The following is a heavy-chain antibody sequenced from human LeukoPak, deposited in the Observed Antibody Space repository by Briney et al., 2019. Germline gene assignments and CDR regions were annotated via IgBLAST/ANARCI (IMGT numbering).Heavy chain of an antibody. D-gene: IGHD3-22*01. CDR1: GYTFTSYY. V-gene: IGHV1-46*01. J-gene: IGHJ4*02. CDR2: INPSGGST. Sequence: ASVKVSCKASGYTFTSYYMHWVRQAPGQGLEWMGIINPSGGSTSYAQKFQGRVTMTRDTSTSTVYMELSSLRSEDTAVYYCARLGYYYDSSGYYYDYWGQGTLVTVSS. CDR3: ARLGYYYDSSGYYYDY.